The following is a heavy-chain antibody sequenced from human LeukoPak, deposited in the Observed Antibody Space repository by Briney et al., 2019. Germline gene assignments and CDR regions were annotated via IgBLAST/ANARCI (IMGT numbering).Heavy chain of an antibody. D-gene: IGHD4-17*01. CDR2: IYGNDDK. Sequence: SGPTLVNPTQTLTLTCSFSGFSLTTNVVGVGWIRQPPGKALEWLALIYGNDDKRYSASLRSRLPITKDSSKNQVVLTMTNMGPVDTATYYCVHDVPGDYGFDLWGQGTLVTVSS. CDR3: VHDVPGDYGFDL. V-gene: IGHV2-5*01. J-gene: IGHJ4*02. CDR1: GFSLTTNVVG.